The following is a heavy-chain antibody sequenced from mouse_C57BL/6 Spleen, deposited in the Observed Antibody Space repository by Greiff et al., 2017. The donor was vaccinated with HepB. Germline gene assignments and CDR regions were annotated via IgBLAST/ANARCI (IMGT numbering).Heavy chain of an antibody. CDR1: GFTFSDYG. CDR3: ARGDWANYYAMDY. CDR2: ISSGSSTT. J-gene: IGHJ4*01. V-gene: IGHV5-17*01. Sequence: EVKLVESGGGLVKPGGSLKLSCAASGFTFSDYGMHWVRQAPEKGLEWVAYISSGSSTTYYADTVKGRFTISRDNAKNTRFLQMTSLRSEDTAMYYCARGDWANYYAMDYWGQGTSVTVSS. D-gene: IGHD4-1*01.